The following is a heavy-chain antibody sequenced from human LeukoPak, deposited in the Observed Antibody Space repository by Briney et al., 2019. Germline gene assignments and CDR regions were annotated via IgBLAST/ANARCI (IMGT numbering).Heavy chain of an antibody. J-gene: IGHJ6*03. CDR2: MNPNSGNT. V-gene: IGHV1-8*01. Sequence: ASVKVSCKASGYTFTSYDINWVRQATGQGLEWMGWMNPNSGNTGYAQKFQGRVTMTRNTSISTAYMELSSLRSEDAAVYYCARVLLWFGELNYYYMDVWGKGTTVTISS. CDR1: GYTFTSYD. D-gene: IGHD3-10*01. CDR3: ARVLLWFGELNYYYMDV.